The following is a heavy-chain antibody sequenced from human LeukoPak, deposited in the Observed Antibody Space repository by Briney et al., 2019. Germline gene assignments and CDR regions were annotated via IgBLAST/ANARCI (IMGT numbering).Heavy chain of an antibody. Sequence: SETLSLTCTVSGGSISHYYWSWIRQPPGKGLEWIGYIYYSGTTNYNPSLKSRVTISVDTSKNQFSLKLNSVAAADTAVYYCAREDPRTKVPEGMDVWGQGTTVTVSS. J-gene: IGHJ6*02. CDR1: GGSISHYY. V-gene: IGHV4-59*01. D-gene: IGHD4/OR15-4a*01. CDR3: AREDPRTKVPEGMDV. CDR2: IYYSGTT.